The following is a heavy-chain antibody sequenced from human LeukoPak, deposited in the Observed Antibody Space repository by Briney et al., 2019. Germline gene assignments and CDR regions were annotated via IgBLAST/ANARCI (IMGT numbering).Heavy chain of an antibody. CDR2: ISYDGSNK. Sequence: GGSLRLSCAASGFTFSSYGMHWVRQAPGKGLEWVAVISYDGSNKYYADSVKGRFTISRDNSKNTLYLQMNSLRAEDTAVYYCAKDLGDSSGYYFGAFDIWGQGTMVTVS. CDR3: AKDLGDSSGYYFGAFDI. V-gene: IGHV3-30*18. J-gene: IGHJ3*02. CDR1: GFTFSSYG. D-gene: IGHD3-22*01.